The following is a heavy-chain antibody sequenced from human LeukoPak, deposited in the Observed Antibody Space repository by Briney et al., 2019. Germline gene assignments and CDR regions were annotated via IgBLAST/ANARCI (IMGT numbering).Heavy chain of an antibody. V-gene: IGHV4-30-4*01. CDR3: ARAWFGELSFDY. Sequence: SETLSLTCGVPGGSVINTNWWTWVRQPPGKGLEWIGYIYYSGSTYYNPSLKSRVTISVDTSKNQFSLKLSSVTAADTAVYYCARAWFGELSFDYWGQGTLVTVSS. D-gene: IGHD3-10*01. CDR1: GGSVINTNW. CDR2: IYYSGST. J-gene: IGHJ4*02.